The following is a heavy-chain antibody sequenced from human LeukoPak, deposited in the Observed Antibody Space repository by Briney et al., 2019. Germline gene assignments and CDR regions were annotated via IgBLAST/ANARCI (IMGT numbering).Heavy chain of an antibody. Sequence: GGSLRLSCAASGFTFSSYAMHWVRQAPGKGLEWVAVISYDGSNKYYADSVKGRFTISRDNSKNTLYLQMYSLRAEDTAVYYCARTCGGFRHYYYYMDVWGKGTTVTVSS. V-gene: IGHV3-30-3*01. D-gene: IGHD2-21*01. CDR2: ISYDGSNK. CDR3: ARTCGGFRHYYYYMDV. J-gene: IGHJ6*03. CDR1: GFTFSSYA.